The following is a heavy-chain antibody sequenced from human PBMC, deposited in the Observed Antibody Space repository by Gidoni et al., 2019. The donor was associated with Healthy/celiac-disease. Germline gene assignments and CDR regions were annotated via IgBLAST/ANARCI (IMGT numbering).Heavy chain of an antibody. Sequence: QVQLVESGGGVVQPGRSLRLSCAASGFTFSSYGMHWVRQAPGKGLEWVAVIWYDGSNKYYADSVKGRFTISRDNSKNTLYLQMNSLRAEDTAVYYCARDPDTAMVAYYFDYWGQGTLVTVSS. V-gene: IGHV3-33*01. CDR3: ARDPDTAMVAYYFDY. D-gene: IGHD5-18*01. CDR2: IWYDGSNK. CDR1: GFTFSSYG. J-gene: IGHJ4*02.